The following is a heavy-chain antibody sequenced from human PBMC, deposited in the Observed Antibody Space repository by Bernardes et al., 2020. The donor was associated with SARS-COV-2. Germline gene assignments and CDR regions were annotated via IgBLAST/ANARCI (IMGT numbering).Heavy chain of an antibody. V-gene: IGHV3-33*01. Sequence: GGSLRLSCATSGFSFSSYGMHWVRQAPGKGLEWVAVIWFDGSKKYYAKSVKGRFTISRDNSNNTLYLQMSSVRDEDTAVYYCAGGGASDYLDGMDLWGQGTTVTVS. CDR2: IWFDGSKK. D-gene: IGHD3-16*01. CDR3: AGGGASDYLDGMDL. J-gene: IGHJ6*02. CDR1: GFSFSSYG.